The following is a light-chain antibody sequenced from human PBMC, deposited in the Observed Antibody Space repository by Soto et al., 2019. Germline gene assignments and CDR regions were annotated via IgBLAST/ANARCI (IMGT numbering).Light chain of an antibody. V-gene: IGKV1-5*01. CDR1: QSIDSW. J-gene: IGKJ1*01. Sequence: DIQMTQSPSTPPASRGDRVTISCRSSQSIDSWLAWYQQRPGKSSIILIYHATSFATSVPSMFSSGGSGKEFTLTISIQQHDGLASYCCQHHNCYGTFGRGTKVDIK. CDR2: HAT. CDR3: QHHNCYGT.